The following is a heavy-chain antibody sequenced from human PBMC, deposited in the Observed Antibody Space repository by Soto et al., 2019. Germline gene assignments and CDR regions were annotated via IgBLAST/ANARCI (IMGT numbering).Heavy chain of an antibody. Sequence: GGSLRLSCAASGFTFSSYGMHWVRQAPGKGLEWVAVISYDGSNKYYADSVKGRFTISRDNSKNTLYLQMNSLRAEDTAVYYCAKDLKEVRGVFDYWGQGTLVTVSS. J-gene: IGHJ4*02. CDR3: AKDLKEVRGVFDY. CDR1: GFTFSSYG. D-gene: IGHD3-10*01. CDR2: ISYDGSNK. V-gene: IGHV3-30*18.